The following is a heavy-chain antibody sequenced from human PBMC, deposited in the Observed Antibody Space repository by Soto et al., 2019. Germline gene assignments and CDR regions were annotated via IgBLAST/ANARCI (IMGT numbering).Heavy chain of an antibody. V-gene: IGHV4-31*03. J-gene: IGHJ3*02. CDR1: GGSISSGGYY. Sequence: QVQLQESGPGLVKPSQALSLTCTVSGGSISSGGYYWSWIRQHPGKGLERIGYIYYSGSTYYNPSLKSRVTISVDTSKNQFSLQLSSVTAADTAVYYCARDSTSMTTSDVFDIWGQGTMVTVSS. CDR3: ARDSTSMTTSDVFDI. D-gene: IGHD4-17*01. CDR2: IYYSGST.